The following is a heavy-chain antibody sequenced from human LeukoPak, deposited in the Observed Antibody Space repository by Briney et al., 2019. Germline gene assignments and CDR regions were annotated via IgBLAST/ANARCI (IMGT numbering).Heavy chain of an antibody. CDR3: ARIDPLGFFDQ. CDR2: IFYSGHS. V-gene: IGHV4-59*12. D-gene: IGHD3-22*01. J-gene: IGHJ4*02. Sequence: SETLSLACSVSGAFSSRYYWSWVRQPLGKGLEWLGYIFYSGHSNYNPSLTRRISMSVDTSKAQFSLEVTSVTAADTAVYYCARIDPLGFFDQWGPGTLVTASS. CDR1: GAFSSRYY.